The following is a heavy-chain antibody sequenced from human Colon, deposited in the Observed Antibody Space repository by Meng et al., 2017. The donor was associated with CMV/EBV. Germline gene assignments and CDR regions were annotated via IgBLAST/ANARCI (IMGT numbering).Heavy chain of an antibody. Sequence: GESLKISCAASGFSLSSYAMIWVRQTPGKGLEWVSVISGSGGSTFYADSVKGRFTISRDNSKNTLFLQMNSLRAEDTAVYYCAKGGSSSCYISEDYWGQGTLVTVSS. J-gene: IGHJ4*02. CDR3: AKGGSSSCYISEDY. V-gene: IGHV3-23*01. CDR1: GFSLSSYA. CDR2: ISGSGGST. D-gene: IGHD2-2*02.